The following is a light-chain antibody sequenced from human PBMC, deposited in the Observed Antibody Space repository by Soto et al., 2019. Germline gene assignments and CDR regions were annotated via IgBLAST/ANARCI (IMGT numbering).Light chain of an antibody. Sequence: QSVLTQPASVSGSPGQSITISCAGTNSDVGGYNYVSWYQHHPGKAPKLMIYDVNNRPSGVSSRFSGSKSGNTASLTISGLQAEDEADYYCSSYASTSSLLFGGGTKVTVL. CDR1: NSDVGGYNY. V-gene: IGLV2-14*03. CDR3: SSYASTSSLL. J-gene: IGLJ3*02. CDR2: DVN.